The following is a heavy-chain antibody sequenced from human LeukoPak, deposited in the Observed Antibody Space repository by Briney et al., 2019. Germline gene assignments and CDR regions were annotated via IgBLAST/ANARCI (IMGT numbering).Heavy chain of an antibody. CDR3: ARDRGGPYYYDSSGHFDY. CDR2: IYYSGST. D-gene: IGHD3-22*01. J-gene: IGHJ4*02. CDR1: GGSISSSSYY. V-gene: IGHV4-39*07. Sequence: PSETLSLTCTVSGGSISSSSYYWGWIRQPPGKGLEWIGSIYYSGSTYYNPSLKSRVTISVDTSKNQFSLKLSSVTAADTAVYYCARDRGGPYYYDSSGHFDYWGQGTLVTVSS.